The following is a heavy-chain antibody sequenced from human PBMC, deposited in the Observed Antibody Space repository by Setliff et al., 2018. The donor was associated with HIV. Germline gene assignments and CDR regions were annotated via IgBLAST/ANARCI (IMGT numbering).Heavy chain of an antibody. CDR2: IYYSGNA. V-gene: IGHV4-39*07. CDR1: GGSIKSSSYY. J-gene: IGHJ1*01. CDR3: ARVPTSSWYVTTQRTKEYFHH. D-gene: IGHD6-13*01. Sequence: PSETLSLTCTVSGGSIKSSSYYWGWIRQPPGKGLEWIGSIYYSGNAYYNPPLKSRVTISTDTSRNQFSLRLSSVTAADTAIYYCARVPTSSWYVTTQRTKEYFHHWGQGTLVTVSS.